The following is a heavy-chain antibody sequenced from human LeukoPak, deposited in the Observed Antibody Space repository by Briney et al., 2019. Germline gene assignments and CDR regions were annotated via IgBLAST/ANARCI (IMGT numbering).Heavy chain of an antibody. V-gene: IGHV4-38-2*01. D-gene: IGHD6-19*01. CDR2: IYHSGST. Sequence: SETLSLTCAVSGYSISSGYYWGWIRQPPGKGPGWIGSIYHSGSTYYNPSLKSRVTISVDTSKNQFSLKLSSVTAADTAVYYCARATSSGWPNFDYWGQGTLVTVSS. CDR1: GYSISSGYY. CDR3: ARATSSGWPNFDY. J-gene: IGHJ4*02.